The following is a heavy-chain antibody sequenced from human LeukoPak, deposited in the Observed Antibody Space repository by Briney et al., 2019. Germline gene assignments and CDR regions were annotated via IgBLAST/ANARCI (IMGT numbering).Heavy chain of an antibody. V-gene: IGHV3-53*01. J-gene: IGHJ4*02. CDR1: GFTVSSNY. CDR2: IYSGGST. D-gene: IGHD3-10*01. Sequence: GGSLRLSCAASGFTVSSNYMSWVRQAPGKGLEWVSVIYSGGSTCYADSVKGRFTISRDNSKNTLYLQMNSLRAEDTAVYYCASVSIYGSGSPYWGQGTLVTVSS. CDR3: ASVSIYGSGSPY.